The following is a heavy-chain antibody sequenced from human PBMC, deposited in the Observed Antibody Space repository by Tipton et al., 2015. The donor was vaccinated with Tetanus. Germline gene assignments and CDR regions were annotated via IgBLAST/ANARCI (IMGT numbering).Heavy chain of an antibody. CDR3: ARGYPTNQPLNY. CDR2: IYYNGST. CDR1: GGSIRSGGYY. Sequence: TLSLTCTVSGGSIRSGGYYWSWIRQHPGKGLEWIGYIYYNGSTYYNPSLKSRVTISVDTSKNQFSLKLYSVTAADTAVYYCARGYPTNQPLNYWGQGTLVTVSS. J-gene: IGHJ4*02. V-gene: IGHV4-31*03. D-gene: IGHD2-2*01.